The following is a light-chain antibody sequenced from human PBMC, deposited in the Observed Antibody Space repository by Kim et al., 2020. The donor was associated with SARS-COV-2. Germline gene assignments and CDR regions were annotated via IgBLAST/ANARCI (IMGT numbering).Light chain of an antibody. CDR2: LEGGGSY. V-gene: IGLV4-60*03. CDR3: ETWDTNTRV. Sequence: QPVLIQSSSASASLGSSVKLTCTLSSGHNSDTIAWHQQQPGKAPRFLMKLEGGGSYNKGSGVPDRFSGSTSGADCYLIISNLQSEDEADYFCETWDTNTRVFGGGTKLTVL. CDR1: SGHNSDT. J-gene: IGLJ3*02.